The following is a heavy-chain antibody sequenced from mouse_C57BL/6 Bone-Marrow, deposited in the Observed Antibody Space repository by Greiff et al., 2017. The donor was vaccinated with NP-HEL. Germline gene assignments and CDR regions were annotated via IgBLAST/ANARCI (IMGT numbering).Heavy chain of an antibody. J-gene: IGHJ2*01. CDR3: ARAFDY. CDR2: ISYDGSN. V-gene: IGHV3-6*01. CDR1: GYSITSGYY. Sequence: DVQLQESGPGLVKPSQSLSLPCSVTGYSITSGYYWNWIRQFPGNKLEWMGYISYDGSNNYNPSLKNRISITRDTSKNQFFLKLNSVTTEDTATYYCARAFDYWGQGTTLTVSS.